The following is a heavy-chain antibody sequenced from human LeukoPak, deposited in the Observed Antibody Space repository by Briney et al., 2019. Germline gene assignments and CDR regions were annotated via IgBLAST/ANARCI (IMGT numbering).Heavy chain of an antibody. CDR1: GFTFSSYS. Sequence: GESLRLSCAASGFTFSSYSMNWVRQPPGKGLEWVSSISSSSSYIYYADSVKGRFTISRDNAKNPLYLQMNSLRAEDTAVYYCARVGILNWFDPWGQGTLVTVSS. CDR3: ARVGILNWFDP. V-gene: IGHV3-21*01. J-gene: IGHJ5*02. CDR2: ISSSSSYI.